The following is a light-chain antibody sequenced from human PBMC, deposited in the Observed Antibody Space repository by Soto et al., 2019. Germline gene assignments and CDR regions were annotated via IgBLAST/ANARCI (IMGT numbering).Light chain of an antibody. CDR1: SSNIGSNS. J-gene: IGLJ2*01. Sequence: QSVLTQPPSASGTPGQRVTISCSGSSSNIGSNSVNWYQQLPGTAPKLLIYSTNQRPSGVPDRFSGSKSDTSASLANSGLQSEDEADYYCAAWDDSLNGEVVFGGGTKLTVL. CDR3: AAWDDSLNGEVV. CDR2: STN. V-gene: IGLV1-44*01.